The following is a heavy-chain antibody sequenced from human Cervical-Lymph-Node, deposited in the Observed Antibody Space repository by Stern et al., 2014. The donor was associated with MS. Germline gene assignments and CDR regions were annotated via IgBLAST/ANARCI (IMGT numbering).Heavy chain of an antibody. D-gene: IGHD3-10*01. CDR3: ARAGLASLTARLPF. CDR1: GYTFTSYG. CDR2: ISADNGNT. J-gene: IGHJ4*02. Sequence: QVQLVESGAEVRKPGASVKVSCKASGYTFTSYGITWVRQARGQGLEWMGWISADNGNTKYAQKLQGRVTMTTDTSTTTAYMELRNLTSDDTAVYFCARAGLASLTARLPFWGQGALVTVTS. V-gene: IGHV1-18*01.